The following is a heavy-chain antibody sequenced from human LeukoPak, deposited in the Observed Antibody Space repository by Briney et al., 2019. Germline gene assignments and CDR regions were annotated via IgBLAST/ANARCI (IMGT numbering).Heavy chain of an antibody. CDR1: GFTFSSYA. CDR3: AKDLGYHGSGSYLHGMDV. V-gene: IGHV3-23*01. CDR2: ISGSGGST. Sequence: GGSLRLSCAASGFTFSSYAMSWVRQAPGKGLEWVSAISGSGGSTYYADSVKGRFTISRDNSKNTLYLQMNSLRAEDTAVYYCAKDLGYHGSGSYLHGMDVWGQGTTVTVSS. J-gene: IGHJ6*02. D-gene: IGHD3-10*01.